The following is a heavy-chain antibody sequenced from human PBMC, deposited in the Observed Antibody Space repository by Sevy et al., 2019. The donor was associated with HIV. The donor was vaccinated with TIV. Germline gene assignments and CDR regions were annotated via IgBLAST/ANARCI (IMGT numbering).Heavy chain of an antibody. V-gene: IGHV3-48*01. Sequence: GGSLRLSCADSGFMFNSHAMSWVRQAPGKGLEWVSYISSSSTIYYADSVKGRFTISRDNAKNSLFLQMNSLRAEDTAVYYCARDQPRNSGFDYWGQGTLVTVSS. CDR2: ISSSSTI. J-gene: IGHJ4*02. CDR3: ARDQPRNSGFDY. D-gene: IGHD1-26*01. CDR1: GFMFNSHA.